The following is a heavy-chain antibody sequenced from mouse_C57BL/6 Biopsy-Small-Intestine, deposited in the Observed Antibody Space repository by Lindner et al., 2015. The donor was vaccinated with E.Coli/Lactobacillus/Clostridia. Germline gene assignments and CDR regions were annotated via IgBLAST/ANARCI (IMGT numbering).Heavy chain of an antibody. CDR1: GYTFTSYG. D-gene: IGHD2-5*01. Sequence: VQLQESGAELARPGASVKLSCKASGYTFTSYGISWVKQRTGQGLEWIGEIYPRSGNTYYNEKFKGKATLTADKSSSTAYMELRSLTSEDSAVYFCARTDYSNGYYAMDYWGQGNLSHRLL. CDR3: ARTDYSNGYYAMDY. CDR2: IYPRSGNT. V-gene: IGHV1-81*01. J-gene: IGHJ4*01.